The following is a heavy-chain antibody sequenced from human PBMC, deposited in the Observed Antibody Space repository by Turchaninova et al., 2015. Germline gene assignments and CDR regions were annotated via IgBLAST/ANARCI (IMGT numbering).Heavy chain of an antibody. Sequence: QVQLQESGPGLVKPSETLSLTCTVSGGSISPYFWSWIRQSPGRGLEVIGYIHYSGSTDYNPSLKSRVTISIDRSKNQFSLKVNSVTAADTAIYYCARHSHGDYRAYFDDWGQGTLVTVSS. CDR2: IHYSGST. CDR3: ARHSHGDYRAYFDD. J-gene: IGHJ4*02. V-gene: IGHV4-59*01. CDR1: GGSISPYF. D-gene: IGHD4-17*01.